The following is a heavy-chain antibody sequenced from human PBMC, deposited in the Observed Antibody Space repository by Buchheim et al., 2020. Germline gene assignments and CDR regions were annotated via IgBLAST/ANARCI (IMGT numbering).Heavy chain of an antibody. CDR2: VSESGNT. V-gene: IGHV4-4*02. J-gene: IGHJ4*02. Sequence: QVQLQESGPGLVKPSGTLSLTCAVSGGSISSSDWWNWVRQPPGKGLEWVGEVSESGNTHYLPSLKSRVTMSVEKSLNQFSLNLHSVTAADTAVYYCASLSKDFWGQGTL. CDR3: ASLSKDF. CDR1: GGSISSSDW.